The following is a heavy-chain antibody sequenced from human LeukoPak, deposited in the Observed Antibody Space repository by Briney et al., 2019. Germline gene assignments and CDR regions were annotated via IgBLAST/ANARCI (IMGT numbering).Heavy chain of an antibody. CDR1: GFTFSSYA. D-gene: IGHD1-1*01. V-gene: IGHV3-23*01. CDR3: AKGYNLGWAPFDI. J-gene: IGHJ3*02. Sequence: PGGSLRLSCAASGFTFSSYAMSWVRQAPGKGLEWVSAISASGGSTYYADSVKGRFTISRDNSKNTLYLQMSTLRAEDAAVYYCAKGYNLGWAPFDIWGQGTMVTVSS. CDR2: ISASGGST.